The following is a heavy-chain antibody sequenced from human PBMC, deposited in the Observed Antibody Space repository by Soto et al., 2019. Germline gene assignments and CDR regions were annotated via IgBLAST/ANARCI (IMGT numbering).Heavy chain of an antibody. CDR3: AIVKEDIVAVVAATYFDY. D-gene: IGHD2-15*01. J-gene: IGHJ4*02. CDR2: ISGSGGST. CDR1: GFTFSSYA. V-gene: IGHV3-23*01. Sequence: PGGSLRLSCAASGFTFSSYAMSWVRQAPGKGLERVSAISGSGGSTYYADSVKGRFTISRDNSKNTLYLQMNSLRAEDTAVFYCAIVKEDIVAVVAATYFDYWGQGTLVTVSS.